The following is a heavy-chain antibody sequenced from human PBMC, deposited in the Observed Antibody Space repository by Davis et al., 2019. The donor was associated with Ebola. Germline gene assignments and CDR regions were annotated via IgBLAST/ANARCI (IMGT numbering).Heavy chain of an antibody. CDR1: GFTFSNYA. Sequence: GSLRLSCAASGFTFSNYAMSWVRQAPGKGLEWVSGISGSGATTYYADSVKGRFTISRDNAKNSLYLQMNSLRAEDTAVYYCARAGIVATGMDVWGQGTTVTVSS. V-gene: IGHV3-23*01. CDR2: ISGSGATT. J-gene: IGHJ6*02. D-gene: IGHD5-12*01. CDR3: ARAGIVATGMDV.